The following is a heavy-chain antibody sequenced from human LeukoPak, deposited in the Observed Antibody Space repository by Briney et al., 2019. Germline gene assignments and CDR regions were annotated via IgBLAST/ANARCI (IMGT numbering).Heavy chain of an antibody. J-gene: IGHJ4*02. CDR2: MNPNSGNT. Sequence: ASVKVSCKASGYTFTSYGINWVRQATGQGLGWMGWMNPNSGNTGYAQKFQGRVTMTRNTSISTAYMELSSLRSEDTAVYYCASSPHSSGWYFDYWGQGTLVTVSS. CDR3: ASSPHSSGWYFDY. V-gene: IGHV1-8*01. D-gene: IGHD6-19*01. CDR1: GYTFTSYG.